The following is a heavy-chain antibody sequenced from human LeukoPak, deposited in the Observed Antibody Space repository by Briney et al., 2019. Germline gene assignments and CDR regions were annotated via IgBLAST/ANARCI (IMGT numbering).Heavy chain of an antibody. CDR3: ARGRYCSSTSCYPGGRGMDV. Sequence: SETLSLTCAVYGGSFSGYYWSWIRQPPGKGLEWIGEINHGGSTNYNPSLKSRVTISVDTSKNQFSLKLSSVTAADTAVYYCARGRYCSSTSCYPGGRGMDVWGQGTTVTISS. D-gene: IGHD2-2*01. CDR2: INHGGST. CDR1: GGSFSGYY. V-gene: IGHV4-34*01. J-gene: IGHJ6*02.